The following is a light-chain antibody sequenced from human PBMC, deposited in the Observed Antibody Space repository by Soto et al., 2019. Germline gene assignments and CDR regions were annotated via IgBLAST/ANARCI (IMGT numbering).Light chain of an antibody. CDR2: AVS. Sequence: QSVLTQPPSASGSPGQSVTISCTGSSNDVGGNNDYVSWYQQHPGKAPKLLIYAVSKRPSGVSERFSGFKSGNTASLTVSGLQAEDEADYYCIAYAGNDNFVFGSGTKVTVL. CDR1: SNDVGGNNDY. V-gene: IGLV2-8*01. J-gene: IGLJ1*01. CDR3: IAYAGNDNFV.